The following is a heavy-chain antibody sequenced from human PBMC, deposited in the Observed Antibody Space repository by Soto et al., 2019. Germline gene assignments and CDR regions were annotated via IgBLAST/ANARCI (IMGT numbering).Heavy chain of an antibody. D-gene: IGHD2-2*01. V-gene: IGHV3-33*01. CDR3: AREEDIVVVPAAPFDY. Sequence: QVQLVESGGGVVQPGRSLRLSCAASGFTFSSYGMHWVRQAPGKGLECVAVIWYDGSNKYYADSVKGRFTISRDNSKNKLYLQLNSRRAEDTAVYYCAREEDIVVVPAAPFDYWGQGTLVTVSS. CDR1: GFTFSSYG. J-gene: IGHJ4*02. CDR2: IWYDGSNK.